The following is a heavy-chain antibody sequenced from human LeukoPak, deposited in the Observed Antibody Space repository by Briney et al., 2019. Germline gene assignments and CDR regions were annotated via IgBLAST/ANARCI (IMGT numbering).Heavy chain of an antibody. CDR1: GFTVSSYD. Sequence: GGSLRLSCAASGFTVSSYDRRWVRQAPGKGREGGSAISGSGGSTYYADSVKGRFTISRDNSKNTLYLQMNSLRAEDTAVYYCARGGPAAGRFDYWGQGTLVTVSS. CDR2: ISGSGGST. D-gene: IGHD6-13*01. CDR3: ARGGPAAGRFDY. V-gene: IGHV3-23*01. J-gene: IGHJ4*02.